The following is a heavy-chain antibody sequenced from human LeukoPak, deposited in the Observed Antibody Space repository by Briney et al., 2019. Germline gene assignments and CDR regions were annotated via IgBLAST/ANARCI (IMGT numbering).Heavy chain of an antibody. CDR1: GYSISSGYY. CDR2: FYHSGST. V-gene: IGHV4-38-2*01. CDR3: ARGPVGSGWVINWFDP. J-gene: IGHJ5*02. D-gene: IGHD6-19*01. Sequence: SETLSLTCAVSGYSISSGYYWGWIRQPPGKGLEWIGNFYHSGSTYYNPSLKSRVTISVDTSKNQFSLELSSVTAADTAVYYCARGPVGSGWVINWFDPWGQGTLVTVSS.